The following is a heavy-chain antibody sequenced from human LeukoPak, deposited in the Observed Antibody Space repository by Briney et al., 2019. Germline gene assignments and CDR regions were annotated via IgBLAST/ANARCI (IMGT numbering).Heavy chain of an antibody. D-gene: IGHD3-16*01. CDR2: ISPEESRT. Sequence: GGSLRLSCAASGFTFSGYWMSWVRQAPGKGLEWVSRISPEESRTDYADSVKGRFTISRDNARNTLYLQMHNLRADDTAIYYCSRDNYGDNDYWGQGTLVTVSS. CDR3: SRDNYGDNDY. V-gene: IGHV3-74*01. J-gene: IGHJ4*02. CDR1: GFTFSGYW.